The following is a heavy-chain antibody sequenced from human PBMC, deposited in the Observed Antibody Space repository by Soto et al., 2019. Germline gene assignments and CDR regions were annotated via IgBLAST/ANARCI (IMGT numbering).Heavy chain of an antibody. CDR3: AREPPYYDIHRPPSHFDY. CDR1: GGTFSSYA. J-gene: IGHJ4*02. CDR2: IIPIFGTA. D-gene: IGHD3-22*01. V-gene: IGHV1-69*13. Sequence: SVKVSCKSSGGTFSSYAISWVRQAPGQGLEWMGGIIPIFGTANYAQKFQGRVTITADESTSTAYMELSSLRSEDTAVYYCAREPPYYDIHRPPSHFDYWGQGTLVTVSS.